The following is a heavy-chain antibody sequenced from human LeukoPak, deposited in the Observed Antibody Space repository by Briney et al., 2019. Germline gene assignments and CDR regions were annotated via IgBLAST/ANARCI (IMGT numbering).Heavy chain of an antibody. CDR3: ARSHPDYYDSSCYLFDY. D-gene: IGHD3-22*01. CDR1: GGSISSSSYY. Sequence: PSETLSLTCTVSGGSISSSSYYWVWLPPPPGKELVWFGSIYYSGSTYYNPPLKSRVTISVDTSKNQFSLKLSSVTAADTAVYYCARSHPDYYDSSCYLFDYGGQGTLVTVS. CDR2: IYYSGST. J-gene: IGHJ4*02. V-gene: IGHV4-39*01.